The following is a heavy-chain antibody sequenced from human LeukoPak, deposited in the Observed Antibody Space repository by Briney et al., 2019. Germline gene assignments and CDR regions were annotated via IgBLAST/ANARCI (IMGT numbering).Heavy chain of an antibody. CDR3: ARDRQWFGELKSPFDY. CDR2: ISAYNGNT. V-gene: IGHV1-18*04. Sequence: GASVKVPCKTSGYTFTSYGISWVRQAPGQGLEWMGWISAYNGNTNYVQKLQGRVTMTTDTSTSTAYMELRSLRSDDTAVYYCARDRQWFGELKSPFDYWGQGTLVTVSS. J-gene: IGHJ4*02. CDR1: GYTFTSYG. D-gene: IGHD3-10*01.